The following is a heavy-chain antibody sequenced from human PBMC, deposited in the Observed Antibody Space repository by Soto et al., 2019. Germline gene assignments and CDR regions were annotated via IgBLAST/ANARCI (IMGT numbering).Heavy chain of an antibody. D-gene: IGHD5-18*01. CDR3: ARSPLNSPAAFDI. CDR1: GFTFSSYA. V-gene: IGHV3-30-3*01. CDR2: ISYDGSNK. Sequence: QTGGSLRLSCAASGFTFSSYAMHWVRQAPGKGLEWVAVISYDGSNKYYADSVKGRFTISRDNSKNTLYLQMNSLRAEDTAVYYCARSPLNSPAAFDIWGQGTMVTVSS. J-gene: IGHJ3*02.